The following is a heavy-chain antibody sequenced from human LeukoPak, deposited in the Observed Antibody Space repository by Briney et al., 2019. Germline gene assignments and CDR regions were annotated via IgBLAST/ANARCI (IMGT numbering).Heavy chain of an antibody. CDR3: ARLASGNTNSPLEH. CDR1: GFTFSSYW. V-gene: IGHV3-7*01. D-gene: IGHD2-2*01. J-gene: IGHJ1*01. Sequence: PGGSLRLSCAASGFTFSSYWMSWVRQAPGKGLEWVANIKQDGSEKYYVDSVKGRFTISRDNAKNSLYLQMNSLRAEDTAVYYCARLASGNTNSPLEHWGQGTLVTVSS. CDR2: IKQDGSEK.